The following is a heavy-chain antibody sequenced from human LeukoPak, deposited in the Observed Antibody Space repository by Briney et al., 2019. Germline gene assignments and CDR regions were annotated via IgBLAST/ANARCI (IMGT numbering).Heavy chain of an antibody. D-gene: IGHD6-13*01. V-gene: IGHV7-4-1*02. Sequence: AASVKVSCKASGYTFTGYYMHWVRQAPGQGLEWMGWINTNTGNPTYAQGFTGRFVFSLDTSVSTAYLQISSLKAEDTAVYYCARVHSSSWSLPLDYWGQGTLVTVSS. CDR1: GYTFTGYY. CDR2: INTNTGNP. J-gene: IGHJ4*02. CDR3: ARVHSSSWSLPLDY.